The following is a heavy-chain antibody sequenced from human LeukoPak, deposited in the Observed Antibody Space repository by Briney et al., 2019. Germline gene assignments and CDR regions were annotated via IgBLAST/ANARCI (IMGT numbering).Heavy chain of an antibody. V-gene: IGHV3-30-3*01. CDR2: IVYDGSKE. Sequence: PGRSLRLSCAASGFTFSSYAMHWVRQAPGKGLEWVAVIVYDGSKEYYADSVKGRFTISRDNSKNTLYLQMNSLRAEDTALYHCARINTARFLEWSSFDPWGQGTLVTVSA. CDR3: ARINTARFLEWSSFDP. D-gene: IGHD3-3*01. CDR1: GFTFSSYA. J-gene: IGHJ5*02.